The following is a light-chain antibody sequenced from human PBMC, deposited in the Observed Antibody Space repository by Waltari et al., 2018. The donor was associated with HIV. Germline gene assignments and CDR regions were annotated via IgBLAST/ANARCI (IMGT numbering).Light chain of an antibody. Sequence: DIQMTQSPSSLSASVGDRVTITCQASQDISSYLHWYQQKPGKAPKLLIYDASNLETGVRSRCSGSGSGTDFTFTISSLQPEDIATYYCQQYDNLLTFGGGTKVEIK. CDR3: QQYDNLLT. CDR1: QDISSY. CDR2: DAS. V-gene: IGKV1-33*01. J-gene: IGKJ4*01.